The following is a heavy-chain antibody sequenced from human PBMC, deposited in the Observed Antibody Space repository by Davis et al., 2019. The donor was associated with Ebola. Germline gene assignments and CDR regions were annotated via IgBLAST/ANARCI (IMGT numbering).Heavy chain of an antibody. D-gene: IGHD5-12*01. CDR3: ARDSSGYDWWDFGY. Sequence: PSETLSLTCAVYGGSFSGYYWSWIRQPPGKGLEWIGEINHSGSTNYNPSLKSRVTMSVDTSKNQFSLKLSSVTAADTAVYYCARDSSGYDWWDFGYWGQGTLVTVSS. J-gene: IGHJ4*02. CDR1: GGSFSGYY. CDR2: INHSGST. V-gene: IGHV4-34*01.